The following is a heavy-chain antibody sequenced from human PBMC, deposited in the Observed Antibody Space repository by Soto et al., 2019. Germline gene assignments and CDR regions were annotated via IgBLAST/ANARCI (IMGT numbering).Heavy chain of an antibody. J-gene: IGHJ6*02. Sequence: SETLSLTCDVPSGSLSSSKWWTWVRQSPVKGLEWIGKVDQNGITNYNPSLEGRVTISKDESKNQLFLNLTSVTAADTAMYYCVRMNRDYFYYGMDVWGPGTTVTVSS. CDR2: VDQNGIT. V-gene: IGHV4-4*02. CDR1: SGSLSSSKW. CDR3: VRMNRDYFYYGMDV.